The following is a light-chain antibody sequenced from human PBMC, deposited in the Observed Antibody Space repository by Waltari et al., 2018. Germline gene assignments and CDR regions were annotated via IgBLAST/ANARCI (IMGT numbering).Light chain of an antibody. V-gene: IGKV3-15*01. Sequence: EIVLTQSPATLSVSPGERATLFCRASHSIRNNFAWYQQKPGQAPRLLIYGASTRATGIPARFSGSGSGTEFTLTISSLQSEDFAVYYCQQFNTWWTFGQGTKVEFK. CDR3: QQFNTWWT. CDR2: GAS. CDR1: HSIRNN. J-gene: IGKJ1*01.